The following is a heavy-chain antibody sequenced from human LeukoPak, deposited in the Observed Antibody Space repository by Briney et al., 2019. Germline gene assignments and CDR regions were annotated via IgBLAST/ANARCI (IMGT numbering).Heavy chain of an antibody. CDR3: ARFFYNNGYNFDY. V-gene: IGHV1-2*02. CDR1: GYTFTGYY. J-gene: IGHJ4*02. Sequence: ASVKVSCKASGYTFTGYYMHWVRQAPGQGLEWMGWINPNSGGTNYAQKFQGRVTMTRDTSISTAYMELSRLRSDDTAVYYCARFFYNNGYNFDYWGQGTLVTVSS. D-gene: IGHD5-24*01. CDR2: INPNSGGT.